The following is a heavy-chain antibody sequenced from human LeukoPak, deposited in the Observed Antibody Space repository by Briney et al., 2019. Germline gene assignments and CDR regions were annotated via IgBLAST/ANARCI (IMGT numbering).Heavy chain of an antibody. CDR3: ARSLRVRGVPDYMDV. J-gene: IGHJ6*03. Sequence: GGSLRLSCAASGFTVSSNYMTWVRQAPGKGLEWVSVIYKNAITFHADTVKGRFTISRDNSKNTLYLQMNNLRADDTAVYYCARSLRVRGVPDYMDVWGKGTTVTVSS. V-gene: IGHV3-53*01. CDR1: GFTVSSNY. CDR2: IYKNAIT. D-gene: IGHD3-10*01.